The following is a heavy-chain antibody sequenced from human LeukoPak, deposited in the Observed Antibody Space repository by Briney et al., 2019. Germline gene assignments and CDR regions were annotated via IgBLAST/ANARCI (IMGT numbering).Heavy chain of an antibody. D-gene: IGHD3-16*01. CDR1: GGSISSGSYY. CDR3: ARDYGMLREMDV. J-gene: IGHJ6*04. V-gene: IGHV4-61*02. CDR2: VYTTGST. Sequence: SETLSLTCTVSGGSISSGSYYWSWIRQPAGKGLEWIWRVYTTGSTNYNPSLKSRVTIPLDTSKNQCSLKLSSVTAADTAVYYCARDYGMLREMDVWGKGTTVTISS.